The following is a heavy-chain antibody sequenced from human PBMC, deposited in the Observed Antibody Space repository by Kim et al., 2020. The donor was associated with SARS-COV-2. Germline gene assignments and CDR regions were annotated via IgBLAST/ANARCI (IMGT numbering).Heavy chain of an antibody. D-gene: IGHD4-17*01. CDR3: ARTTVTFLMDY. CDR2: T. Sequence: TNSHPTPNSGVTISVDTSKNQFSLKLRYVTAADTAVYYCARTTVTFLMDYWGQGTLVTVSS. V-gene: IGHV4-59*01. J-gene: IGHJ4*02.